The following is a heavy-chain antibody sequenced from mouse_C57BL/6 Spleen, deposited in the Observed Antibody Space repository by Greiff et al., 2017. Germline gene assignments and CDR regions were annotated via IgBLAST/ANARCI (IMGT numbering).Heavy chain of an antibody. CDR1: GYSITSGYY. D-gene: IGHD1-1*01. CDR3: AREGTTVVDLYYVDY. CDR2: ISYDGSN. J-gene: IGHJ2*01. Sequence: EVHLVESGPGLVKPSQSLSLTCSVTGYSITSGYYWNWIRQFPGNKLEWMGYISYDGSNNYNPSLKNRISITRDTSKNQFFLKLNSVTTEDTATYYCAREGTTVVDLYYVDYWGQGTTLTVSS. V-gene: IGHV3-6*01.